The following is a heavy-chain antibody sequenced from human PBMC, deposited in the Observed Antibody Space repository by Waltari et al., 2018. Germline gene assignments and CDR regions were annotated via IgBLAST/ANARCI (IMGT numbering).Heavy chain of an antibody. CDR1: QFSISTYN. CDR3: ATGGWGFYFDY. Sequence: EVQLVESGGGLVKPGGSLRLSCVASQFSISTYNMNWVRQAPGKGLDWVASISSDSNYIHYADSVKGRFTISRDNAKNSLYLQMNSLRAEDTAVYYCATGGWGFYFDYWGQGTLVTVSS. J-gene: IGHJ4*02. CDR2: ISSDSNYI. V-gene: IGHV3-21*01. D-gene: IGHD7-27*01.